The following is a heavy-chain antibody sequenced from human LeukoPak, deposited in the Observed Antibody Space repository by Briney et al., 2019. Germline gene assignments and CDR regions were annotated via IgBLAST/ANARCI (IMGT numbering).Heavy chain of an antibody. CDR1: GHTFIAYG. D-gene: IGHD2-2*01. Sequence: ASVKVSCKASGHTFIAYGLSWVRQAPGQGLEWMGWISAYSDHTDYAQKFQDRVTITTDTSTGTAYMELTSLTSDDTAVYYCARDRGPKYQLLYWGQGTLVTVSS. V-gene: IGHV1-18*01. J-gene: IGHJ4*02. CDR3: ARDRGPKYQLLY. CDR2: ISAYSDHT.